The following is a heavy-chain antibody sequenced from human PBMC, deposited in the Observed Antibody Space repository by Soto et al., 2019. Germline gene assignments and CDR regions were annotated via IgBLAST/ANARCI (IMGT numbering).Heavy chain of an antibody. Sequence: QVQLVQSGAEVKKPGSSVKVSCKASGGTFSSYAISWVRQAPGQGLEWMGGIIPIFGTANYAQKFQGRVTITADESTSTAYMELSSLRSEDTAVCYCASSTNRGYQARGRLWFDPWGQGTLVTVSS. CDR2: IIPIFGTA. D-gene: IGHD3-22*01. J-gene: IGHJ5*02. V-gene: IGHV1-69*01. CDR1: GGTFSSYA. CDR3: ASSTNRGYQARGRLWFDP.